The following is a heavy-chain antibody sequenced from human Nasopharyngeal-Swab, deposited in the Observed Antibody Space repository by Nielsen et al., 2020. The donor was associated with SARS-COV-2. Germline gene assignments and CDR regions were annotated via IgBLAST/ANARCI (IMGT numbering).Heavy chain of an antibody. CDR3: ARIQQQLPGIA. V-gene: IGHV6-1*01. CDR1: GDSVSNDRAA. J-gene: IGHJ3*01. CDR2: TWYRSQLNY. D-gene: IGHD6-13*01. Sequence: LRLSCAISGDSVSNDRAAWSWIRQSPSRGLEWLGRTWYRSQLNYDYAVAVRGRVAVNPDTSKIQFSLYLNSVTPDDTAVYYCARIQQQLPGIAWGQGTMVTVSS.